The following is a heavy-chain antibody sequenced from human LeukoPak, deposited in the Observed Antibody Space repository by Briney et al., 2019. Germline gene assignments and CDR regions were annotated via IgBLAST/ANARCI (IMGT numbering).Heavy chain of an antibody. Sequence: ASVKVSCKASGYTFSNYGISWVRQAPGQGLEWMGWISAYNGNTNYAQKLQGRVTMTTDTSTSTAYMELRSLKSDDTAVYYCASVPTDSGSLGGLAYWGQGTLVTVSS. CDR2: ISAYNGNT. V-gene: IGHV1-18*01. CDR3: ASVPTDSGSLGGLAY. D-gene: IGHD1-26*01. CDR1: GYTFSNYG. J-gene: IGHJ4*02.